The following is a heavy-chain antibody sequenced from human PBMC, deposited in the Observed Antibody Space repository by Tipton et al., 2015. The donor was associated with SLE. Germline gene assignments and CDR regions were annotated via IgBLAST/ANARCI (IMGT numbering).Heavy chain of an antibody. CDR3: ARQSVHGASYFYYMDV. CDR2: IYYDGTA. D-gene: IGHD4/OR15-4a*01. CDR1: GASVRSTSYH. J-gene: IGHJ6*03. V-gene: IGHV4-39*07. Sequence: TLSLTCFVSGASVRSTSYHWGWIRQPPGKGLEWIGNIYYDGTAYSTPSLESRVSISVDTSKNQVSLRLASVTAADTAVYYCARQSVHGASYFYYMDVWGKGTTVTVSS.